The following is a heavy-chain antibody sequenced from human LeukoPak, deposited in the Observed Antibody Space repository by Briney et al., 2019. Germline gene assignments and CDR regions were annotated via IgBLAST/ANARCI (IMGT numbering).Heavy chain of an antibody. CDR2: IYYSGST. J-gene: IGHJ3*02. D-gene: IGHD5-12*01. V-gene: IGHV4-38-2*01. CDR1: GYSISSGYY. Sequence: SETLSLTCAVSGYSISSGYYWGWIRQSPGKGLEWIATIYYSGSTYYNPSLKSRVAISLDTPKNQFSLKLNSMTAADTAVYFCARSGYDFGNAFDIRGQGTVLTVSS. CDR3: ARSGYDFGNAFDI.